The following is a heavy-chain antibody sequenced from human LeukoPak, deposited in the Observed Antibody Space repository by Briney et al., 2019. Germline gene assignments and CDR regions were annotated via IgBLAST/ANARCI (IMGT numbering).Heavy chain of an antibody. CDR3: ARVPPYSSGWYSYYYYMDV. V-gene: IGHV3-11*01. D-gene: IGHD6-19*01. CDR1: GFTFSDYY. J-gene: IGHJ6*03. CDR2: ISSSGSTI. Sequence: GGSLRLSCAASGFTFSDYYMSWIRQARGKGLEWVSYISSSGSTIYYADSVKGRFTISRDNAKNSLYLQMNSLRAEDTAVYYCARVPPYSSGWYSYYYYMDVWGKGTTVTVSS.